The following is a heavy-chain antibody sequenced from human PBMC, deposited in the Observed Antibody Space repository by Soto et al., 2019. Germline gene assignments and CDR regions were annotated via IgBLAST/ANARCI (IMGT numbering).Heavy chain of an antibody. V-gene: IGHV1-8*01. CDR2: MNPNSGNT. D-gene: IGHD3-10*01. J-gene: IGHJ4*02. Sequence: ASVKVSCKASGYTFTSYDINWVRQATGQGLEWMGWMNPNSGNTGYAQKFQGRVTMTRNTSISTAYMELSSLRSEETAVYYCARGRSRSLWGTMVRGVHPYYFDYWGQGTLVTVSS. CDR1: GYTFTSYD. CDR3: ARGRSRSLWGTMVRGVHPYYFDY.